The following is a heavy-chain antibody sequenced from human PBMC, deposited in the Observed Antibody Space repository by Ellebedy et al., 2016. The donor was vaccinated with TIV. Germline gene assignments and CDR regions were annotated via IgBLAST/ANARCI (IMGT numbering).Heavy chain of an antibody. D-gene: IGHD4-23*01. CDR3: AREGPEVTTVVKDAFDI. CDR2: IYYSGST. Sequence: SETLSLTCTVSGGSISSYYWSWIRQPPGKGLEWIGYIYYSGSTNYIPSLKSRVTISVDTSKNQFSLKLSSVTAADTAVYYCAREGPEVTTVVKDAFDIWGQGTMVTVSS. CDR1: GGSISSYY. V-gene: IGHV4-59*01. J-gene: IGHJ3*02.